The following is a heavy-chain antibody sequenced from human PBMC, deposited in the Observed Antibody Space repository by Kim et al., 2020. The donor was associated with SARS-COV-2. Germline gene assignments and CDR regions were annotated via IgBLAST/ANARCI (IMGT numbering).Heavy chain of an antibody. CDR1: NGSFSGYY. Sequence: SETLSLTCAGYNGSFSGYYWSWIRQPPGKGLEWIGEINHNGITSYNPSLKSRLTASVDTSRNQFSLNLKSVTAADTAAYYCAGAKDTDDVWGTYRFFDSWGQGILVTVSS. J-gene: IGHJ4*02. D-gene: IGHD3-16*02. CDR2: INHNGIT. V-gene: IGHV4-34*01. CDR3: AGAKDTDDVWGTYRFFDS.